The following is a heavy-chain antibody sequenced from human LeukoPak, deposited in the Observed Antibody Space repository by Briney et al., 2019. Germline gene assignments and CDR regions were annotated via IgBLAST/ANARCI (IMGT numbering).Heavy chain of an antibody. Sequence: SETLSLTCTVSGDSISSTSHYWAWVRQPPGKGLEWIGSTYYSGSTHYNPSLKSRVTISMDTSKNQFSLKLKSVTAADTALYYCARNCTADNDVSRSRDKWFDPWGHGTLVTVSS. CDR2: TYYSGST. V-gene: IGHV4-39*07. J-gene: IGHJ5*02. D-gene: IGHD2-8*02. CDR3: ARNCTADNDVSRSRDKWFDP. CDR1: GDSISSTSHY.